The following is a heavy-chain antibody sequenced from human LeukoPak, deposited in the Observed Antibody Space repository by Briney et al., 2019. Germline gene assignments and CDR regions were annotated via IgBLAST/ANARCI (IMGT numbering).Heavy chain of an antibody. CDR2: ISAYNGNT. CDR3: AREYSSSPCGY. D-gene: IGHD6-13*01. J-gene: IGHJ4*02. Sequence: GASVKVSCKASGYTFTSYYMHWVRQAPGQGLEWMGWISAYNGNTNYAQKLQGRVTMTTDTSTSTAYMELRSLRSDDTAVYYCAREYSSSPCGYWGQGTLVTVSS. V-gene: IGHV1-18*04. CDR1: GYTFTSYY.